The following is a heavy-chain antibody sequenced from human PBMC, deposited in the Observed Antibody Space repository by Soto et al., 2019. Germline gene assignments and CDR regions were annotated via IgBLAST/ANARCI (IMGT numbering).Heavy chain of an antibody. Sequence: QVQLVQSGAEVKKPGSSVKVSCKASGGTFSSYAISWVRQAPGQGLEWMGGIIPIFGTADYAQKFQGRVTITADESPSTAYMELGSLRSEDTAVYYCASHSGSSPEGRYYYGMDVWGQGTTVTVSS. D-gene: IGHD1-26*01. CDR1: GGTFSSYA. CDR2: IIPIFGTA. V-gene: IGHV1-69*12. CDR3: ASHSGSSPEGRYYYGMDV. J-gene: IGHJ6*02.